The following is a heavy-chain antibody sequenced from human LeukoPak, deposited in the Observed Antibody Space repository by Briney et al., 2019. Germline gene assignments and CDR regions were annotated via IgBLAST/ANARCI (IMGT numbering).Heavy chain of an antibody. CDR1: GFTFSSYG. D-gene: IGHD3-10*01. CDR3: AKPRYYGSGSYYGDYFDY. V-gene: IGHV3-23*01. Sequence: GGTLRLSCAASGFTFSSYGMSWVRQAPGKGLEWVSAISGSGGNTYYADSVKGRFTISRDNSKNTLYLQMNSLRAEDTAVYYCAKPRYYGSGSYYGDYFDYWGQGTLVTVSS. J-gene: IGHJ4*02. CDR2: ISGSGGNT.